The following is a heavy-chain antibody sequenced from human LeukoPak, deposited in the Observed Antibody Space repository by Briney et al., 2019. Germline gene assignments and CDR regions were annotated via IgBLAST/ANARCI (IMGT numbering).Heavy chain of an antibody. CDR3: ARLSSSSVTTFYYYYDMDV. V-gene: IGHV1-18*01. CDR2: ISAYNGNT. Sequence: GASVKVSCKASGYTFTSYGISWMRQAPGQGLEWMGWISAYNGNTNYAQKLQGRVTMTTDTSTSTAYMELRSLRSDDTAVYYCARLSSSSVTTFYYYYDMDVWGKGTTVTISS. CDR1: GYTFTSYG. D-gene: IGHD4-17*01. J-gene: IGHJ6*04.